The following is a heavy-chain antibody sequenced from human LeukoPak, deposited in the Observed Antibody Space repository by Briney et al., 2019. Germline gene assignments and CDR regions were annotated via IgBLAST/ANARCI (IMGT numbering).Heavy chain of an antibody. J-gene: IGHJ4*02. D-gene: IGHD5-24*01. CDR1: GFTFSSYG. Sequence: GGSLRLSCAASGFTFSSYGMNWVRQAPGKGLEWVSGISGGGSSTQYADSVKGRFTISRDNSKNTLYLHMNSLRAEDTAVYYCAKRDGNYFFDYWGQGTLVTVSS. CDR2: ISGGGSST. V-gene: IGHV3-23*01. CDR3: AKRDGNYFFDY.